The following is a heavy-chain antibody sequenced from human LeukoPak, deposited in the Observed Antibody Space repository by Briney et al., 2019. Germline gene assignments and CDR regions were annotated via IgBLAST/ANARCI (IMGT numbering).Heavy chain of an antibody. J-gene: IGHJ4*02. CDR3: VTFPPAG. V-gene: IGHV1-24*01. CDR2: FYPEDGET. Sequence: ASVKVSCKVSGHTLTELSMHWVRQAPGKGREWMGGFYPEDGETIYAQKLHGRVTMTEDTSTDTAYMELSSLRYEDTAVYYCVTFPPAGWGQGTLVTVSS. CDR1: GHTLTELS.